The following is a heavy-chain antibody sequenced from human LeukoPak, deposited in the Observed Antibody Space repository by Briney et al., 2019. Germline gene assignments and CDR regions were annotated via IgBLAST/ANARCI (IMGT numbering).Heavy chain of an antibody. CDR3: ASKGIVVVPAARDAFDI. Sequence: GGSLRLSCAASGFTFSDYAMHWVRQAPGKGLEWVSVIYSGGTTYYADSVKGRFTISRDNSKNTVYLEMNSLRVEDTAVYYCASKGIVVVPAARDAFDIWGQGTMVTVSS. CDR1: GFTFSDYA. V-gene: IGHV3-53*01. J-gene: IGHJ3*02. D-gene: IGHD2-2*01. CDR2: IYSGGTT.